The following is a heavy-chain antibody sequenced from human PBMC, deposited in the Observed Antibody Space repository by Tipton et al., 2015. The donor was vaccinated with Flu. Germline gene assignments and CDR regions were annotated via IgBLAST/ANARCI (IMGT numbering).Heavy chain of an antibody. D-gene: IGHD6-19*01. CDR3: ARGLISSGWLYYFDY. Sequence: QVQLVQSGAEVKKPGSSVKVSCKASGGTFSSYAISWVRQAPGQGLEWMGRIIPIFGTANYARTFQGRVTITADESTSTAYMELSSLRSEDTAVYYCARGLISSGWLYYFDYWGQGTLVTVSS. V-gene: IGHV1-69*18. CDR1: GGTFSSYA. CDR2: IIPIFGTA. J-gene: IGHJ4*02.